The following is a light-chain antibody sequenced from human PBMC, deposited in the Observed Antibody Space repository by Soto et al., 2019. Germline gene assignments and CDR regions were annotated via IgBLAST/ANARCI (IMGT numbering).Light chain of an antibody. CDR1: QSISTY. J-gene: IGKJ5*01. V-gene: IGKV1-39*01. CDR2: DAS. CDR3: QQSYIDPIT. Sequence: DIQMTQSPSSLSASVGNRVTITCRASQSISTYLNWYQKKPGKAPNLLIYDASALQSGVPSRFSGSGGGTAFTPSISSVQPEDFATYFCQQSYIDPITFGQGTRLEIK.